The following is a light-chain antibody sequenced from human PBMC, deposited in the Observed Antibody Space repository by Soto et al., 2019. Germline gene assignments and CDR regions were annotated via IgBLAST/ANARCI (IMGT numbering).Light chain of an antibody. J-gene: IGLJ2*01. CDR1: SSDVGGYNY. Sequence: QSVRTQPASVSGSPGQSITISCNGTSSDVGGYNYVSWYQQHPGKAPKLMIYDVSNRPSGVSNRFSGSKSGNTASLTISGLQAEDEADYYCSSYTSSSTLVFGGGTKLTVL. V-gene: IGLV2-14*01. CDR3: SSYTSSSTLV. CDR2: DVS.